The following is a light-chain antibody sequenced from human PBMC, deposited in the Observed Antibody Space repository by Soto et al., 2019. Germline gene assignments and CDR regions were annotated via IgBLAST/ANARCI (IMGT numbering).Light chain of an antibody. CDR3: AAWDDDLHVWL. Sequence: QSVLTQPPSVSATPGQGVTLSCSGGDSNIGSTAVNWYQQVPVTAPKLLIYSSNQRPSGVPDRISGSKSGTSASLAISGLQSEDEADDSCAAWDDDLHVWLFGGGTQLTVL. J-gene: IGLJ7*01. V-gene: IGLV1-44*01. CDR1: DSNIGSTA. CDR2: SSN.